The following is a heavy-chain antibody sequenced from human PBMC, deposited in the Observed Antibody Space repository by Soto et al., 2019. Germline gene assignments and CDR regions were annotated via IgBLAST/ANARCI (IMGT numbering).Heavy chain of an antibody. Sequence: QVQLVESGGGVVQPGRSLRLSCAVSGFTVSTYGMHWVRQAPGKGLEWVAVISRDGGTQYYADSVKGRFTISRDNSRNTLFLEMNSLRGDDMAVYYCTGEFASGSWGQGTLVTVSS. V-gene: IGHV3-30*03. CDR1: GFTVSTYG. D-gene: IGHD2-8*02. CDR3: TGEFASGS. CDR2: ISRDGGTQ. J-gene: IGHJ5*02.